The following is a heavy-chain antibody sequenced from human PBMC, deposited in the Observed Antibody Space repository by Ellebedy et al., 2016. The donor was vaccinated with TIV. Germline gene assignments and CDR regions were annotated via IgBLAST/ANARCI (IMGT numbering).Heavy chain of an antibody. CDR2: INAGNGNT. J-gene: IGHJ4*02. Sequence: ASVKVSXXASGYTFTSYAMHWVRQAPGQRLEWMGWINAGNGNTKYSQKFQGRVTITRDTSASTAYMELSSLRSEDTAVYYCARGDALALRGVFDYWGQGTLVTVSS. CDR3: ARGDALALRGVFDY. CDR1: GYTFTSYA. V-gene: IGHV1-3*01. D-gene: IGHD3-10*01.